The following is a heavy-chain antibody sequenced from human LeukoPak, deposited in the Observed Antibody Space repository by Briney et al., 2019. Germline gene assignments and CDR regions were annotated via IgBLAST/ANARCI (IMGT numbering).Heavy chain of an antibody. V-gene: IGHV3-23*01. CDR2: ISGSGGST. CDR3: AKDGVRIAASGLLDN. CDR1: AFTLSSYD. D-gene: IGHD6-13*01. Sequence: PGGSLALSCAASAFTLSSYDMNWVRQAPGKGLEWVSAISGSGGSTYYADSVKGRFTISRDNSKNTLYLQMNSLRAEDTAVYYCAKDGVRIAASGLLDNWGQGTLVTVSS. J-gene: IGHJ4*02.